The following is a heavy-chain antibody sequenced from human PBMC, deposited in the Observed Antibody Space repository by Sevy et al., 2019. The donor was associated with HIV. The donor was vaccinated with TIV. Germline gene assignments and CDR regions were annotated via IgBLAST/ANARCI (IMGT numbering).Heavy chain of an antibody. CDR3: AKEGGGYYYDSSGLFDY. J-gene: IGHJ4*02. D-gene: IGHD3-22*01. V-gene: IGHV3-23*01. CDR1: GFTFSSYA. CDR2: ISGSGYLT. Sequence: GGSLRLSCAASGFTFSSYAMSWVRQAPGKGLEWVSAISGSGYLTYYTDSVKGRFTISRDNSKDTMYLQMNSLRAEDTAGYYCAKEGGGYYYDSSGLFDYWGQGTLVTVSS.